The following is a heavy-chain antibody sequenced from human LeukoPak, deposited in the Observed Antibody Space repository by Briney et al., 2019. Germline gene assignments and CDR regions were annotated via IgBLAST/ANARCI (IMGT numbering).Heavy chain of an antibody. Sequence: SETLSLTCTVSGGSISSYYWSWMRQPPGKGLEWMGYIYYSGSTNYNPSLKSQVTISVDTSKNQFSLKLSSVTAADTAVYYCARGGTMVRGVITRFDYWGQGTLVTVSS. V-gene: IGHV4-59*01. CDR1: GGSISSYY. D-gene: IGHD3-10*01. J-gene: IGHJ4*02. CDR3: ARGGTMVRGVITRFDY. CDR2: IYYSGST.